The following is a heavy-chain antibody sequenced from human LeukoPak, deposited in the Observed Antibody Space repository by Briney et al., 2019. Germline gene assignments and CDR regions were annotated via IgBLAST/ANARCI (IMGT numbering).Heavy chain of an antibody. CDR2: ISWNSGSI. D-gene: IGHD3-22*01. CDR3: AKDPQGGYPTEYFQH. V-gene: IGHV3-9*01. Sequence: GRSLRLSCAASGFTFDDYAMHWVRHAPGKGLEWVSGISWNSGSIGYADPVKGRFTISRDNAKNSLYLQMNSLRAEDTALYYCAKDPQGGYPTEYFQHWGQGTLVTVSS. CDR1: GFTFDDYA. J-gene: IGHJ1*01.